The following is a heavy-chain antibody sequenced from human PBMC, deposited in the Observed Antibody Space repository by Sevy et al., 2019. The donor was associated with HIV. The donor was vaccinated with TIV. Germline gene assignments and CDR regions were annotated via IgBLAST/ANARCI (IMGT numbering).Heavy chain of an antibody. CDR2: INHSGAT. CDR1: GGSFNTYQ. J-gene: IGHJ5*02. D-gene: IGHD3-16*02. Sequence: SETLSLTCAVYGGSFNTYQWSWIRQPPGKGLEWIGEINHSGATNYSPPLKSRVTIPADKSNNQFSLRLSSVTAADTAVYYCAKSYDYLWGSYRQGWFDPWGQGTLVTVSS. V-gene: IGHV4-34*01. CDR3: AKSYDYLWGSYRQGWFDP.